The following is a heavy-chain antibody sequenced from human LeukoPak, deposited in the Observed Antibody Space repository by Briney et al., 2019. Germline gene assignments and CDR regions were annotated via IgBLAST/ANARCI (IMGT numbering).Heavy chain of an antibody. Sequence: NPSETLSLTCTVSGGSISSSSYYWGWIRQPPGKGLDWIGSIYYSGSTYYNPSLKSRVTISVDTSKNQFSLKLSSVTAADTAVYHCARDGGQKRQLTSPGSDAFDIWGQGTMVTVSS. D-gene: IGHD1-1*01. CDR2: IYYSGST. CDR3: ARDGGQKRQLTSPGSDAFDI. V-gene: IGHV4-39*07. J-gene: IGHJ3*02. CDR1: GGSISSSSYY.